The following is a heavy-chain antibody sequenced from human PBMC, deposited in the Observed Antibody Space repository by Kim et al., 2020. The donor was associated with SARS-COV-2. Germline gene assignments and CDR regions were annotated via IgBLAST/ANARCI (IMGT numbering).Heavy chain of an antibody. Sequence: GGSLRLSCAASGFTFSSYEMNWVRQAPGKGLEWVSYISSSGSTIYYADSVKDRFTISRDNAKNSLYLQMNSLRAEDTAVYYCARGSYSNNWVEANRAVGYFDYWGQGALVTVSS. D-gene: IGHD4-4*01. CDR1: GFTFSSYE. V-gene: IGHV3-48*03. CDR3: ARGSYSNNWVEANRAVGYFDY. CDR2: ISSSGSTI. J-gene: IGHJ4*02.